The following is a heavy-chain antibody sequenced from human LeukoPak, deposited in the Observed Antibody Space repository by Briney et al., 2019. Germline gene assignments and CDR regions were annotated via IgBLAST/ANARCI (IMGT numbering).Heavy chain of an antibody. CDR2: MNPTSGST. V-gene: IGHV1-8*01. CDR3: ARPLCSGGSCYFDY. CDR1: GYTFTSYD. J-gene: IGHJ4*02. Sequence: ASVKVSCKASGYTFTSYDINWVRQATGQGLEWMGWMNPTSGSTGYAQKFQGRVTLTRDTSISTAYMELSSLRSEDTAVYYCARPLCSGGSCYFDYWGQGTLVTVSS. D-gene: IGHD2-15*01.